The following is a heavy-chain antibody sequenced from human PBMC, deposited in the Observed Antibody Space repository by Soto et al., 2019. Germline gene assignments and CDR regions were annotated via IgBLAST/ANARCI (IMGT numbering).Heavy chain of an antibody. V-gene: IGHV6-1*01. CDR1: GDSVSSNSAA. D-gene: IGHD2-2*01. Sequence: SQTLSLTCAIPGDSVSSNSAAWNWIRQSPSRGLEWLGRTYYRSKWYNDYAVSVKSRITINPDTSKNQFSLQLNSVTPEDTAVYYCARDPAGYCSSTSCYAASYYYYGMDVWGQGTTVTVSS. J-gene: IGHJ6*02. CDR2: TYYRSKWYN. CDR3: ARDPAGYCSSTSCYAASYYYYGMDV.